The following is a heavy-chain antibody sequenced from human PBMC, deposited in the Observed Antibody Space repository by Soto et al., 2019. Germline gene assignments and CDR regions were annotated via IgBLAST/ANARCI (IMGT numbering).Heavy chain of an antibody. CDR2: ISAYNGNT. V-gene: IGHV1-18*01. CDR1: GYTFTSYG. J-gene: IGHJ4*02. Sequence: EASVKVSCKASGYTFTSYGISWVRQAPGQGLEWMGWISAYNGNTNYAQKLQGRVTMTTDTSTSTAYMELRSLRSDDTAVYYCARDHSSGWYYLWVYWGQGTRVTVSS. D-gene: IGHD6-19*01. CDR3: ARDHSSGWYYLWVY.